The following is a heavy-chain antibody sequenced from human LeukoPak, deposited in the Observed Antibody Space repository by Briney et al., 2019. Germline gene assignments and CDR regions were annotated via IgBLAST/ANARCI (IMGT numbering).Heavy chain of an antibody. V-gene: IGHV1-69*05. CDR3: AREVWFGELVDAFDI. D-gene: IGHD3-10*01. CDR1: GGTFSSYA. CDR2: IIPIFGTA. Sequence: GASVKVSCKASGGTFSSYAISCVRQAPGQGLEWMGGIIPIFGTANYAQKFQGRVTITTDESTSTAYMELSSLRSEDTAVYYCAREVWFGELVDAFDIWGQGTMVTVSS. J-gene: IGHJ3*02.